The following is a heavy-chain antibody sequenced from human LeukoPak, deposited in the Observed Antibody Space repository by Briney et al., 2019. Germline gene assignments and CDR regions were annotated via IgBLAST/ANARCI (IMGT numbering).Heavy chain of an antibody. Sequence: GGSLRLSCAASGFTFSDYYMSWIRQAPGKGLEWLSYISSTGDTISYADSVKGRSTVSRDNARNSLYLQMNSLRDEDTAVYFCARDIRAVGLTPYFDYWGQGTLLTVST. CDR1: GFTFSDYY. J-gene: IGHJ4*02. D-gene: IGHD2-15*01. CDR2: ISSTGDTI. CDR3: ARDIRAVGLTPYFDY. V-gene: IGHV3-11*01.